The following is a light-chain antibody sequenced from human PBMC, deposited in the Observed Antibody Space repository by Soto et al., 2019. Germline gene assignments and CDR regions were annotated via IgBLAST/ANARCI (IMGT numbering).Light chain of an antibody. J-gene: IGKJ4*01. Sequence: DVAMTQSPSSLSASVGDRVIITCQASQDINTYLNWYQQKKGKPPKLVIYGASYLENGVPSRFIGTGSGTNYTFTIDSLQPEDIATYYCQQYENIPLTFGGGTRVE. CDR2: GAS. CDR3: QQYENIPLT. CDR1: QDINTY. V-gene: IGKV1-33*01.